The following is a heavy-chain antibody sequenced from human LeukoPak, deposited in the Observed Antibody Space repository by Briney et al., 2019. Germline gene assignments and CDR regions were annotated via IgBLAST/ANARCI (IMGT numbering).Heavy chain of an antibody. CDR1: GFTFSSYG. Sequence: GGSLRLSCAASGFTFSSYGMSWVRQAPGKGLEWVSAISGSGGSTYYADSVKGRFTISRDNSKNSLYLQMNSLRAEDTAVYYCARVGGYCSGGSCYSYYYMDVWGKGTTVTISS. D-gene: IGHD2-15*01. CDR2: ISGSGGST. J-gene: IGHJ6*03. CDR3: ARVGGYCSGGSCYSYYYMDV. V-gene: IGHV3-23*01.